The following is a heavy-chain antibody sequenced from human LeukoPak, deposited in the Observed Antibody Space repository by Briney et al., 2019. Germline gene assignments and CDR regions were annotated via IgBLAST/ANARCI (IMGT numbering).Heavy chain of an antibody. D-gene: IGHD3-3*01. CDR2: INHSGST. Sequence: SETLSLTCAVYGGSFSGYYWSWIRQPPGKGLEWIGEINHSGSTNYNPSLKSRVTISVDTSKNQFSLKLSSVTAADTAVYYCARLITIFGVVLSGGRFDPWGQGTLVTVSS. CDR1: GGSFSGYY. J-gene: IGHJ5*02. V-gene: IGHV4-34*01. CDR3: ARLITIFGVVLSGGRFDP.